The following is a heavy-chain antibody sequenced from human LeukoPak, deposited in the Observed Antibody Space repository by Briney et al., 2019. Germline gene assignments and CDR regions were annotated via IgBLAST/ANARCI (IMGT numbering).Heavy chain of an antibody. J-gene: IGHJ4*02. Sequence: GGSLSLSCAASGFTFSSYSMNWVRQAPGKGLEWVSSISSSSSYIYYADSVKGRFTISRDNAKNSLYLQMNSLRAEDTAVYYCARLGFGELFLDYWGQGTLVTVSS. CDR3: ARLGFGELFLDY. CDR2: ISSSSSYI. V-gene: IGHV3-21*01. D-gene: IGHD3-10*01. CDR1: GFTFSSYS.